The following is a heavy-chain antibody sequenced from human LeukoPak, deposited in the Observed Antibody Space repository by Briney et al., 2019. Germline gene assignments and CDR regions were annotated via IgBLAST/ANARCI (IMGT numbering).Heavy chain of an antibody. CDR1: GGSISTYY. J-gene: IGHJ4*02. D-gene: IGHD3-10*01. Sequence: SETLSLTCTVSGGSISTYYLSWIRQPAGKALEWIGRIYPSGNTKYSPSLKSRVTISVDTSKNQFSLKLSSVTAADTAVYYCARDSRFGESSTSGFDYWGQGTLVTVSS. CDR3: ARDSRFGESSTSGFDY. CDR2: IYPSGNT. V-gene: IGHV4-4*07.